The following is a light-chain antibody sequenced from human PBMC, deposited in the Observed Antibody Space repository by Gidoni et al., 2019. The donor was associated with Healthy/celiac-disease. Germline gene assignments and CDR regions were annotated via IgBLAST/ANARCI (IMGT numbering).Light chain of an antibody. J-gene: IGLJ1*01. V-gene: IGLV3-21*04. Sequence: SYVLTQPPSVSVAPGKTARITCGGNNIGSKSVHWYQPKPGQAPVLVIYYDSDRPSGIPERFSGSNSGNTATLTISRVEAGDEADYYCQVWDSSSDRGVFGTGTKVTVL. CDR1: NIGSKS. CDR3: QVWDSSSDRGV. CDR2: YDS.